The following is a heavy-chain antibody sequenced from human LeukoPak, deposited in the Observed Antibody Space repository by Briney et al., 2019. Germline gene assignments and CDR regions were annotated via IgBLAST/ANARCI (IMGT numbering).Heavy chain of an antibody. Sequence: PGESLRLSCAASGFTFSTYSMNWLRLAPGKGLEWVSSISPDSNYKYYVDSVKGRFTISRDNAKNTLYLQMNSLRAEDTAVYYCARVSIGWYHFDYWGQGTLVTVSS. D-gene: IGHD6-19*01. CDR3: ARVSIGWYHFDY. CDR2: ISPDSNYK. CDR1: GFTFSTYS. J-gene: IGHJ4*02. V-gene: IGHV3-21*01.